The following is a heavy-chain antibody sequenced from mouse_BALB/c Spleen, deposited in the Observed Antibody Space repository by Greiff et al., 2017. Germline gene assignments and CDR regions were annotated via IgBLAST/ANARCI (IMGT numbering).Heavy chain of an antibody. J-gene: IGHJ2*01. D-gene: IGHD1-1*01. Sequence: DVMLVESGGGLVQPGGSRKLSCAASGFTFSSFGMHWVRQAPEKGLEWVAYISSGSSTIYYADTVKGRFTISRDNPKNTLFLQMTSLRSEDTAMYYCARYGYSFDYWGQGTTLTVSS. CDR1: GFTFSSFG. CDR3: ARYGYSFDY. CDR2: ISSGSSTI. V-gene: IGHV5-17*02.